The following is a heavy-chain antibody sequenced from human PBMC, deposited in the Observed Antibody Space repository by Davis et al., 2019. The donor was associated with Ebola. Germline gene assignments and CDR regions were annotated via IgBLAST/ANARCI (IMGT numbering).Heavy chain of an antibody. CDR2: ISSSGSTI. D-gene: IGHD6-13*01. CDR1: GFTFSSYE. V-gene: IGHV3-48*03. CDR3: AKALLGRRSSSYYYGMDV. J-gene: IGHJ6*02. Sequence: GGSLRLSCAASGFTFSSYEMNWVRQAPGKGLEWVSYISSSGSTIYYADSVKGRFTISRDNAKNSLYLQMNSLRAEDTALYYCAKALLGRRSSSYYYGMDVWGQGTTVTVSS.